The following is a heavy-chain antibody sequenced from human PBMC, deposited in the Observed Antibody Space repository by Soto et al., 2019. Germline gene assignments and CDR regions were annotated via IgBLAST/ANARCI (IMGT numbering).Heavy chain of an antibody. CDR1: GDSVSSNSAA. V-gene: IGHV6-1*01. J-gene: IGHJ6*03. Sequence: SQTLSLTCAISGDSVSSNSAAWNWIRLSPSRGLEWLARTYYRSRWYNDYAVSVRSRITVNPDTSKNQFSLQLTSVTPEDTAVYYCAGTPSHQWYYMDVWGKGTTVNVSS. D-gene: IGHD1-7*01. CDR3: AGTPSHQWYYMDV. CDR2: TYYRSRWYN.